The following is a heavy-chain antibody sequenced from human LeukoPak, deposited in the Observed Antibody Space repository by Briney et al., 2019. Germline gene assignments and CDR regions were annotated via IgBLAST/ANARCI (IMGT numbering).Heavy chain of an antibody. CDR2: VYYSGDT. CDR1: GGSINSRSDY. V-gene: IGHV4-39*01. J-gene: IGHJ2*01. Sequence: SETLSLTCTVSGGSINSRSDYWGWIRQPPGKGLEWIGNVYYSGDTYYNTSLQSRVTISVDTSKSQFSLTLNSVTAADTAVYYCARCPYDPLPGFSKWFFDLWGRGALVTVSS. D-gene: IGHD3-9*01. CDR3: ARCPYDPLPGFSKWFFDL.